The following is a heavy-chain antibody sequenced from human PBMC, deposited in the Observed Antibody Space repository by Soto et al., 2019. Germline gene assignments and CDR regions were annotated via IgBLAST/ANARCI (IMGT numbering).Heavy chain of an antibody. CDR2: INHSGSI. CDR1: GGSFSGYY. J-gene: IGHJ4*02. V-gene: IGHV4-34*01. CDR3: ARGSQGLDY. Sequence: QVRLQHWGAGLLKPSETLSLTCAVHGGSFSGYYWSWIRQPPGKGLEWIGEINHSGSIHYNPSLKSRVTISADTPNNQFSLKLSSVTAADTAVYYCARGSQGLDYWGQGALVTVSS.